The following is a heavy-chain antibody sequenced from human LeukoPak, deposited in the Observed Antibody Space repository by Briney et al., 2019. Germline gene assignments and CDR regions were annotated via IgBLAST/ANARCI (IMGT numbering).Heavy chain of an antibody. J-gene: IGHJ4*02. D-gene: IGHD1-26*01. CDR1: GYTFTGYY. Sequence: ASVKVSCKASGYTFTGYYMHWVRQAPGQGLEWMGWINPNSGGTNYAQKFQGWVTMTRDTSISTAYMELSRLRSEDTAVYYCARGGYLDSGGYLPFDYWGQGTLVTVSS. CDR3: ARGGYLDSGGYLPFDY. V-gene: IGHV1-2*04. CDR2: INPNSGGT.